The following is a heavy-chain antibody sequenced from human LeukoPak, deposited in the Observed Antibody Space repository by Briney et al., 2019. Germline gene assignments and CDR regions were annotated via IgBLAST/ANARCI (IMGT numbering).Heavy chain of an antibody. D-gene: IGHD2-2*01. Sequence: PGGSLRLSCAASGFTFSSYGMHWVRQAPGKGLEGVAFIGYDGSNKYYADSVKGRFTISRDNSKNTLYLQMNSLRAEDTAVYYCAKDGPWYQLLRENWFDPWGQGTLVTVSS. CDR3: AKDGPWYQLLRENWFDP. CDR1: GFTFSSYG. V-gene: IGHV3-30*02. CDR2: IGYDGSNK. J-gene: IGHJ5*02.